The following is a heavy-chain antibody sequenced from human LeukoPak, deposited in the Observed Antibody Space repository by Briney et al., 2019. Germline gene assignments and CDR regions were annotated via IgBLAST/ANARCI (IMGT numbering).Heavy chain of an antibody. CDR2: IKSKTDGGTT. CDR3: TTDPGYSDWLLQKAHDY. J-gene: IGHJ4*02. D-gene: IGHD3-9*01. Sequence: GGSLRLSCAASGFTFSNAWMSWVRQAPGKGLEWVGRIKSKTDGGTTDYAAPVKGRFTISRDDSKNTLYLQMNSLKTEDTAVYYCTTDPGYSDWLLQKAHDYWGQGTLVTVSS. CDR1: GFTFSNAW. V-gene: IGHV3-15*01.